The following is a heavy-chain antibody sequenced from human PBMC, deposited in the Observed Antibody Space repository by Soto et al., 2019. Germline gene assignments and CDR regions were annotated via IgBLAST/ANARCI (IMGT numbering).Heavy chain of an antibody. Sequence: EVQLLESGGGLVQPGGSLRLSCTGSGFSFSTFAMSWDRQAPGKGLEWLSAISASGGNTYYPDSVKGRFTISRDISENTLFLQMSSLGGEGTAVYHCPKEPTSTVVGAFDLWGRGTMVTVSS. CDR1: GFSFSTFA. D-gene: IGHD2-15*01. V-gene: IGHV3-23*01. CDR2: ISASGGNT. CDR3: PKEPTSTVVGAFDL. J-gene: IGHJ3*01.